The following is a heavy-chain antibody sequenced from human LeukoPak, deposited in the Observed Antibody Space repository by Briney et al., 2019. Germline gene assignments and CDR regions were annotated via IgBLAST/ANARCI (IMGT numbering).Heavy chain of an antibody. Sequence: ETLSLTCTVSGGSISSYYWSWVRQAPGKGLEWVANIKQDGSEKYYLDSVKGRFTISRDNTKNSLYLQMNSLRAEDTAVYYCAKDRFTSVSKYSSFDYWGQGTLVTVSS. V-gene: IGHV3-7*01. CDR1: GGSISSYY. D-gene: IGHD6-6*01. CDR2: IKQDGSEK. CDR3: AKDRFTSVSKYSSFDY. J-gene: IGHJ4*02.